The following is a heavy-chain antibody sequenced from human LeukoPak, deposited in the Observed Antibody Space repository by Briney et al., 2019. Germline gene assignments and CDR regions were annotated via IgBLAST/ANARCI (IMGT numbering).Heavy chain of an antibody. CDR2: IYTSGST. J-gene: IGHJ4*02. Sequence: PSETLSLTCTVSGGSISSGSYYWSWIRQPAGKGLEWIGRIYTSGSTNYNPSLKSRVTISVDTSKNQFSLKLSSVTAADTAVYYCAGRGYSYGHPIDYWGQGTLVTVSS. CDR3: AGRGYSYGHPIDY. D-gene: IGHD5-18*01. V-gene: IGHV4-61*02. CDR1: GGSISSGSYY.